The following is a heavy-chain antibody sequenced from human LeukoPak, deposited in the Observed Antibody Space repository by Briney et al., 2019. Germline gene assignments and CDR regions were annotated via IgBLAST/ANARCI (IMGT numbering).Heavy chain of an antibody. CDR1: GFTFSSYS. CDR3: ARAPWSAYNSPHDY. CDR2: ISSSSSTL. D-gene: IGHD3-3*01. V-gene: IGHV3-48*01. J-gene: IGHJ4*02. Sequence: TGGSLSLSCAASGFTFSSYSMNWVRQAPGKGLEWVSYISSSSSTLYYADSVKGRFTISRDNAKNSLYLQMNSLRAEDTAVYYCARAPWSAYNSPHDYWGQGTLVTVSS.